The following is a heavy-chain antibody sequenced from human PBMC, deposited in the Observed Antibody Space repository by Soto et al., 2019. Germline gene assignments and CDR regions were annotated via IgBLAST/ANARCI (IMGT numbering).Heavy chain of an antibody. J-gene: IGHJ6*02. Sequence: PGAALKISGERCGYSLSRYWIWWVRQMPGKGLEWMGIIYPGDSDTRYSPSFQGQVTISADKSISTAYLQWSSLKASDTAMYYCVRLDKIFGVVTRYGMDVWGHGTTVTVSS. CDR3: VRLDKIFGVVTRYGMDV. V-gene: IGHV5-51*01. D-gene: IGHD3-3*01. CDR2: IYPGDSDT. CDR1: GYSLSRYW.